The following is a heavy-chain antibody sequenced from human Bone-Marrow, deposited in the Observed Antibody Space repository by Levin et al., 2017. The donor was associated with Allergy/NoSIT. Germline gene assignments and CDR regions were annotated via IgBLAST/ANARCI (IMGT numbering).Heavy chain of an antibody. CDR3: ARDSYGKYYNYGLDV. Sequence: SETLSLTCTVSGASITDYYWTWIRQPPGKGLEWIGNIYNSGTTKYNPSLKSRVTISVDTSKNQFSLKLSSVTAADTAVYYCARDSYGKYYNYGLDVWGQGTTVTVSS. V-gene: IGHV4-59*01. D-gene: IGHD3-16*01. CDR1: GASITDYY. J-gene: IGHJ6*02. CDR2: IYNSGTT.